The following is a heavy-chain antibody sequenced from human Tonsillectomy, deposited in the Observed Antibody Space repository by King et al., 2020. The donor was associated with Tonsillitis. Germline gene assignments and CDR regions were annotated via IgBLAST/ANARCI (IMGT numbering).Heavy chain of an antibody. CDR1: GYTFSDYF. CDR3: ARDGQATLTTLNYYYYMDV. V-gene: IGHV1-2*02. J-gene: IGHJ6*03. D-gene: IGHD4-11*01. Sequence: VQLVESGAEVKKPGASVKFSCKASGYTFSDYFMHWVRQAPGQGLEWMGWINPNSGGTNYAQKFQGRVTMTSDTSISTAYMELSRLKSDDTAVYYCARDGQATLTTLNYYYYMDVWGKGTTVTVSS. CDR2: INPNSGGT.